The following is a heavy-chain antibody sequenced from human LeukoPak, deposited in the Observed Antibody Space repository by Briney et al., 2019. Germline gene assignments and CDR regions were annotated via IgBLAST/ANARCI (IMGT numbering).Heavy chain of an antibody. CDR3: ARFFPQKWELPGKWFAP. D-gene: IGHD1-26*01. J-gene: IGHJ5*02. V-gene: IGHV1-46*01. Sequence: GASVKVSCKASGYTFTSYYMHWVRQAPGQGLEWMGIINPSGGSTSYAQKFQGRVTMTRDMSTSTVYMELSSLRSEDTAVYYCARFFPQKWELPGKWFAPWGQGTLVTVSS. CDR2: INPSGGST. CDR1: GYTFTSYY.